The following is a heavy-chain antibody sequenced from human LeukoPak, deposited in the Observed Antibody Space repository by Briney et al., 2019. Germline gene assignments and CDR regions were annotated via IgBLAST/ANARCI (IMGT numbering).Heavy chain of an antibody. CDR2: IYSGGST. J-gene: IGHJ5*02. V-gene: IGHV3-66*01. D-gene: IGHD3-10*01. Sequence: GGSLRLSCAASGFTVSSNYMSWVRQAPGKGLEWVSVIYSGGSTYYADSVKGRFTISRDNSKNTLYLQMNSLRAEDTAVYYCARAPPRRGWFDPWGQGTLVTVSS. CDR3: ARAPPRRGWFDP. CDR1: GFTVSSNY.